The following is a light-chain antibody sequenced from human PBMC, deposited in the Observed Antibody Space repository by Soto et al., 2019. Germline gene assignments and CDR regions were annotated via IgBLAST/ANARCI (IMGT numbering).Light chain of an antibody. J-gene: IGLJ1*01. CDR1: SSDVGGYNY. CDR3: SSYTTSSTPYV. CDR2: EVS. V-gene: IGLV2-14*01. Sequence: SVLTQPASVSGSPGQSITISCTGASSDVGGYNYVSWYQQHPGKAPKLMIYEVSTRPSGVSNRFSGSKSGNTASLTISGLQAEDEADYYCSSYTTSSTPYVFGIGTKVTVL.